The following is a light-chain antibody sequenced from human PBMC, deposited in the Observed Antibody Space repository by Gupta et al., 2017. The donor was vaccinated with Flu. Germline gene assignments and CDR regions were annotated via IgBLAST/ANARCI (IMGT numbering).Light chain of an antibody. J-gene: IGKJ3*01. Sequence: GDRVTITCRASQDINIFLAWFQQKPGKTPKSLTYATSHLESGVPSRFSGSGSGSTFTLTISSLQPEDFATYYCQQYKSHPPTFGPGTKVDV. CDR3: QQYKSHPPT. V-gene: IGKV1-16*01. CDR2: ATS. CDR1: QDINIF.